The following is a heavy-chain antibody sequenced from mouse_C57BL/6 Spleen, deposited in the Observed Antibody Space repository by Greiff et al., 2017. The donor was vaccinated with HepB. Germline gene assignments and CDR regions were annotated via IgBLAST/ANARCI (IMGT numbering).Heavy chain of an antibody. D-gene: IGHD2-3*01. J-gene: IGHJ1*03. CDR1: GYAFSSSW. CDR3: ARGVDGYSYWYFDV. CDR2: IYPGDGDT. V-gene: IGHV1-82*01. Sequence: VKLMESGPELVKPGASVKISCKASGYAFSSSWMNWVKQRPGKGLEWIGRIYPGDGDTNYNGKFKGKATLTADKSSSTAYMQLSSLTSEDSAVYFCARGVDGYSYWYFDVWGTGTTVTVSS.